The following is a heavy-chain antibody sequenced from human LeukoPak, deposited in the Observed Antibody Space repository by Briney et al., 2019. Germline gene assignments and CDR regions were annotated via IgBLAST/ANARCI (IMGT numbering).Heavy chain of an antibody. Sequence: PGGSLRLSCAASGFTFSSYGMHWVRQAPGKGLEWVAVIWYDGSNKCYADSVKGRFTISRDNSKNTLYLQMNSLRAEDTAVYYCARPRRWYHYHPPDYWGQGTLVTVSS. V-gene: IGHV3-33*08. D-gene: IGHD4-23*01. CDR2: IWYDGSNK. CDR3: ARPRRWYHYHPPDY. J-gene: IGHJ4*02. CDR1: GFTFSSYG.